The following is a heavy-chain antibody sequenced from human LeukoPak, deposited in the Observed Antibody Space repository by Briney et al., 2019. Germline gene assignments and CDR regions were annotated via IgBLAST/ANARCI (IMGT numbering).Heavy chain of an antibody. D-gene: IGHD6-19*01. Sequence: GASVKVSCKASGYTLTHYGISWVRQAPGQGREWMGWISAYTGNTNYAQKIQGRVTMTTDASTSTAYMELRSLRSDDTAVYYCARRGGYRSGSGFSPYYFDYWGQGTLVTVSS. J-gene: IGHJ4*02. CDR1: GYTLTHYG. CDR2: ISAYTGNT. V-gene: IGHV1-18*01. CDR3: ARRGGYRSGSGFSPYYFDY.